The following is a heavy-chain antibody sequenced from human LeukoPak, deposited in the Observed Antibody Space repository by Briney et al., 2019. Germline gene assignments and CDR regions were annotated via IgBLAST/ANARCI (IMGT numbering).Heavy chain of an antibody. CDR3: ARDLYYDSSGYYDY. CDR1: GFTFSSYS. Sequence: GGSLRLSCAASGFTFSSYSMNWVRQAPGKGLEWVSYISSSSSTIYYADSVKGRFTISRDNAKNSLYLQMNSLRAEDTAVYYCARDLYYDSSGYYDYWGQGTLVTVSS. J-gene: IGHJ4*02. CDR2: ISSSSSTI. V-gene: IGHV3-48*01. D-gene: IGHD3-22*01.